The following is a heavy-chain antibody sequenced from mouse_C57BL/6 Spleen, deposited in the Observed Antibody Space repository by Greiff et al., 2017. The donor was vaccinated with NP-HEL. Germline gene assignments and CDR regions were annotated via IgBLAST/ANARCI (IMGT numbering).Heavy chain of an antibody. J-gene: IGHJ1*03. Sequence: QVQLQQPGAELVMPGASVKLSCKASGYTFTSYWMHWVKQRPGQGLEWIGEIDPSDSYTNYNQKFQGKSTLTVDKSSSTAYMQLSSLTSEDSAVYYCARGGYDSYGYIDVWGTGTTVTVSS. D-gene: IGHD2-4*01. CDR3: ARGGYDSYGYIDV. V-gene: IGHV1-69*01. CDR2: IDPSDSYT. CDR1: GYTFTSYW.